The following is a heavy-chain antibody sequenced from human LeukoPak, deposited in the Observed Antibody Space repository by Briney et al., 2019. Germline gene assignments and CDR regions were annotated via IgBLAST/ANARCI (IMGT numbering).Heavy chain of an antibody. Sequence: ASVKVSCKASGYTFTGYYMHWVRQAPGQGLEWMGWINPNSGGTNYAQKFQGRVTMTRDTSISTAYMELSRLRSDDTAVYYCARVKYGRTGDFDYWGQGTLVTVSS. D-gene: IGHD7-27*01. CDR2: INPNSGGT. CDR1: GYTFTGYY. V-gene: IGHV1-2*02. J-gene: IGHJ4*02. CDR3: ARVKYGRTGDFDY.